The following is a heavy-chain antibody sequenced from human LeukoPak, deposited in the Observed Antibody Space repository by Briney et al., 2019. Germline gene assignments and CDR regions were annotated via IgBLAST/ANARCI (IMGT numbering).Heavy chain of an antibody. J-gene: IGHJ5*02. CDR1: GGTFTSYA. CDR3: ARVFVGLGYCSSTSFYHGVFDP. CDR2: IIPIFGTA. V-gene: IGHV1-69*05. D-gene: IGHD2-2*01. Sequence: SVKVSCKASGGTFTSYAISWVRQAPGQGREWMGGIIPIFGTANYAQKFQGRVTITTDESTSTAYMELSSLRSEDTAVYYCARVFVGLGYCSSTSFYHGVFDPWAREPWSPSPQ.